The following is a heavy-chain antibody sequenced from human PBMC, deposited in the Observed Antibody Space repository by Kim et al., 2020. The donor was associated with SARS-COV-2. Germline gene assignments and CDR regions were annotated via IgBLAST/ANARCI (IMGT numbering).Heavy chain of an antibody. D-gene: IGHD3-10*01. V-gene: IGHV1-8*01. J-gene: IGHJ4*02. CDR3: ARGIRSGN. Sequence: GNTGYNQKCQGRVTITRNTSISTAYMELSSLRSEDTAVYYCARGIRSGNWGQGTLVTVSS. CDR2: GNT.